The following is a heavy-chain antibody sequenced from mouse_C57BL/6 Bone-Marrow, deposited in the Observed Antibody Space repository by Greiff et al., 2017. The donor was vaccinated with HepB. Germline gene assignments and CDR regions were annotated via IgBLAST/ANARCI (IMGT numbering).Heavy chain of an antibody. Sequence: QVQLQQPGAELVRPGSSVKLSSKASGYTFTSYWMDWVKQRPGQGLEWIGNIYPSDSETHYNQNFKDKATLTVDKSSSTAYMQLSSLTSEDSAVYYCARRGIYYDYVYFDYWGQGTTLTVSS. J-gene: IGHJ2*01. CDR2: IYPSDSET. CDR1: GYTFTSYW. CDR3: ARRGIYYDYVYFDY. V-gene: IGHV1-61*01. D-gene: IGHD2-4*01.